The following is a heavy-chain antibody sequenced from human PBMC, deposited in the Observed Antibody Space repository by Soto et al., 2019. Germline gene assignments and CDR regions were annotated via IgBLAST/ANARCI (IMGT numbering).Heavy chain of an antibody. CDR3: ARNMAYSTSSGPGY. D-gene: IGHD6-6*01. V-gene: IGHV4-30-2*01. J-gene: IGHJ4*02. CDR1: GGSISSGSYS. CDR2: IYHSGST. Sequence: PSETLSLTCAVSGGSISSGSYSWSWIRQPPGKGLEWIGYIYHSGSTYYNPSLKSRVTISVDKSKNQFSLNLTSVTAADTAVYYCARNMAYSTSSGPGYWGQGTLVTV.